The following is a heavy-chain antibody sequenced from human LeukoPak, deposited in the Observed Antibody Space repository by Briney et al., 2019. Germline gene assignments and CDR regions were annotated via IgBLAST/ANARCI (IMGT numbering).Heavy chain of an antibody. CDR1: VGSVRSSSYY. V-gene: IGHV4-39*07. CDR2: VHYNGST. Sequence: SETLSLTCTVSVGSVRSSSYYWGCIRQPPGKGLEWIGSVHYNGSTCYNPSLGGRVIMSIDTSKNQFSLKLTSVTAADTAMYYCARDRGVPRPYYFDQWGQGTLVTVSS. CDR3: ARDRGVPRPYYFDQ. D-gene: IGHD3-10*01. J-gene: IGHJ4*02.